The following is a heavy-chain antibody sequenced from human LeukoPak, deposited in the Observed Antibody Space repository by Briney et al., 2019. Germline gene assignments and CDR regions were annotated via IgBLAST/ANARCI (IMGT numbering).Heavy chain of an antibody. CDR2: ISSSGSTI. CDR3: ARSTVAVPYNWFDP. V-gene: IGHV3-11*01. CDR1: GFTFSDYY. Sequence: GGSLRLSCAASGFTFSDYYVSWIRQAPGKGLEWVSYISSSGSTIYYADFVKGRFTISRDNTKNSLYLQMNSLRAEDTAVYYCARSTVAVPYNWFDPWGQGTLVTVSS. J-gene: IGHJ5*02. D-gene: IGHD6-19*01.